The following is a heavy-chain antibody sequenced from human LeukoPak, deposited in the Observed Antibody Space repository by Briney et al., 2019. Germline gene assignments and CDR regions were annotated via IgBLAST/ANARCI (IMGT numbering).Heavy chain of an antibody. CDR2: IVVGSGNT. J-gene: IGHJ5*02. D-gene: IGHD6-13*01. V-gene: IGHV1-58*01. Sequence: SVKVSCKASGFTFTSSAVQWVRQARGQRLEWIGWIVVGSGNTNYAQKFQGRVTITADESTSTAYMELSSLRSEDTAVYYCARDPGIAAAGTWFDPWGQGTLVTVSS. CDR3: ARDPGIAAAGTWFDP. CDR1: GFTFTSSA.